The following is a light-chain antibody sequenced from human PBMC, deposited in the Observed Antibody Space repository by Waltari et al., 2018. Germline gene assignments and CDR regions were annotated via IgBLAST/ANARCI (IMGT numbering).Light chain of an antibody. CDR3: QKYGTLPAT. Sequence: QSPGTLSLSPGERATLSCRASQSVSRFLAWYQQKPGQAPRLLIYDASSRATGIPDRFSGSGSGTDFSLTITRLEPEDFAVYYCQKYGTLPATFGQGTRVEIK. CDR2: DAS. J-gene: IGKJ1*01. CDR1: QSVSRF. V-gene: IGKV3-20*01.